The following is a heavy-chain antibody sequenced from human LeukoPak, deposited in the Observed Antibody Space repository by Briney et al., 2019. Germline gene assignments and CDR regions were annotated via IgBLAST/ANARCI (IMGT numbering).Heavy chain of an antibody. D-gene: IGHD2-21*01. CDR2: IYYSGST. CDR3: ARDYCGGDCYSAPWFDP. Sequence: SETLSLTCTVSGGSISSYYWSWIRQPPGKGLGWIGYIYYSGSTNYNPSLKSRVTISVDTSKNQFSLKLSSVTAADTAVYYCARDYCGGDCYSAPWFDPWGQGTLVTVSS. V-gene: IGHV4-59*01. J-gene: IGHJ5*02. CDR1: GGSISSYY.